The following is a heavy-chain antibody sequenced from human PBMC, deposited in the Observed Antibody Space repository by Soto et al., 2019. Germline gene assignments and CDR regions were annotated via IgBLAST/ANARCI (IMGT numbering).Heavy chain of an antibody. D-gene: IGHD2-2*01. Sequence: QVQLVQSGAEVKKPGASVKVSCKASGYTFTSYAMHWVRQAPGQRLEWMGWINAGNGNTKYSQKFKGRVTITRDTSASTAYMELSSLRSEDTAVYYCARAATTAGAAAPWGQGTLVTVSS. CDR2: INAGNGNT. J-gene: IGHJ5*02. V-gene: IGHV1-3*01. CDR1: GYTFTSYA. CDR3: ARAATTAGAAAP.